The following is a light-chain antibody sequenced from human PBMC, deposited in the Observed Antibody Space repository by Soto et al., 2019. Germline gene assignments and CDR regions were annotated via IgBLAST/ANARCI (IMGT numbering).Light chain of an antibody. V-gene: IGLV2-11*01. CDR1: SSDVGEYNY. Sequence: QSALTQPRSVSGSPGQSVTISCTGSSSDVGEYNYVSWYQHHPGNAPKLMIYDVSKRPSGVPDRFSGSKSGNTASLTISGLQAEDEANYYCFSYAGSRVSGGGTKLTVL. CDR3: FSYAGSRV. J-gene: IGLJ3*02. CDR2: DVS.